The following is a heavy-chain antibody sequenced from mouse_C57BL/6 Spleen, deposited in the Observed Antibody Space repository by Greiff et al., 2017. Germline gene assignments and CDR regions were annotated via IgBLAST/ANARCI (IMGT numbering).Heavy chain of an antibody. J-gene: IGHJ1*03. CDR3: ARRSYGTSWYFDV. D-gene: IGHD1-1*01. V-gene: IGHV5-9*01. CDR2: ISGGGGNT. CDR1: GFTFSSYT. Sequence: EVHLVESGGGLVKPGGSLKLSCAASGFTFSSYTMSWVRQTPEQRLEWVATISGGGGNTYYPDSVKGRFTISRDNAKNTLYLQMSSLRSEDTALYYCARRSYGTSWYFDVWGTGTTVTVSS.